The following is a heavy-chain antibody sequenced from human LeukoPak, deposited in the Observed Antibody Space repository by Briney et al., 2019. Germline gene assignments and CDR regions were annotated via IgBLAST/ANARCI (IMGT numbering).Heavy chain of an antibody. CDR3: ARGRSYDSSGCYYFDY. V-gene: IGHV4-59*06. D-gene: IGHD3-22*01. Sequence: PSETLSLTCTVSGGSISSYYWSWIRQHPGKGLEWIGYIYYSGSTYYNPSLKSRVTISVDTSKNQFSLNLSSVTAADTAVYYCARGRSYDSSGCYYFDYWGQGTLVTVSS. J-gene: IGHJ4*02. CDR2: IYYSGST. CDR1: GGSISSYY.